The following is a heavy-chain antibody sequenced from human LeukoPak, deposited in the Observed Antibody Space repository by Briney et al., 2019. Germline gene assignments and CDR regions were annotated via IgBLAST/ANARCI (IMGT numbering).Heavy chain of an antibody. CDR1: GFRFSSYA. CDR3: AKYSSGWRRYFDY. D-gene: IGHD6-19*01. V-gene: IGHV3-23*01. J-gene: IGHJ4*02. CDR2: ISGSGGST. Sequence: PGGSLRLSCAASGFRFSSYAMSWVRQTPGKGLEWVSAISGSGGSTYYADSVKGRFTISRDNSKNTLYLQMNSLRAEDTAVYYCAKYSSGWRRYFDYWGQGTLVTVSS.